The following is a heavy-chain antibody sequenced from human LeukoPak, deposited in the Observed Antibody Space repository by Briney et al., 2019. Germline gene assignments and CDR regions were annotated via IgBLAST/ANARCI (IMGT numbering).Heavy chain of an antibody. J-gene: IGHJ4*02. CDR3: ARGLSCSGGSCYFDF. CDR1: GFSFSSYS. D-gene: IGHD2-15*01. CDR2: ISTSSSYI. Sequence: PGGSLRLSCAASGFSFSSYSMNWVRQAPGEGLEWVSSISTSSSYIFYADSVKGRFTISRDSARNSLYLQMNSLRAEDTALYYCARGLSCSGGSCYFDFWGQGTLVTVSS. V-gene: IGHV3-21*01.